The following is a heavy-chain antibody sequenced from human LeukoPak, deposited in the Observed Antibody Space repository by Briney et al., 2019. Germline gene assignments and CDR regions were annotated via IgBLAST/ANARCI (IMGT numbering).Heavy chain of an antibody. V-gene: IGHV3-7*03. D-gene: IGHD2-21*02. CDR3: GSSTVHYYNYGMDV. CDR2: IKQDGSEK. J-gene: IGHJ6*02. CDR1: GFTFSSYW. Sequence: PGGSLRLSCAASGFTFSSYWMSWVRQAPGKGLEWVANIKQDGSEKYYVGSVKGRFTISRDNAKNSLYLQMNSLRAEDTAVYYCGSSTVHYYNYGMDVWGQGATVTVSS.